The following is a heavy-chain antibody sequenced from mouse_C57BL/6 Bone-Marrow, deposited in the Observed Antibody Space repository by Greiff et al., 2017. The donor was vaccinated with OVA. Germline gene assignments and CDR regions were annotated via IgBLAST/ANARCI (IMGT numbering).Heavy chain of an antibody. CDR2: ILPSIGRT. V-gene: IGHV15-2*01. Sequence: VKLQESGSELRSPGSSVKLSCKDFDSEVFPIAYMSWVRQKPGHGFEWIGGILPSIGRTIYGEKFEDKATLDADTLSNTAYLELNSLTSEDSAIYYCARPDGYWYFDVWGTGTTVTVSS. CDR3: ARPDGYWYFDV. J-gene: IGHJ1*03. D-gene: IGHD2-3*01. CDR1: DSEVFPIAY.